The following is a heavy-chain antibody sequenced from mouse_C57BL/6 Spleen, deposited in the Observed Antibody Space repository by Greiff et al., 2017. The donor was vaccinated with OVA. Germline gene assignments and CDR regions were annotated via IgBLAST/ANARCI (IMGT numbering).Heavy chain of an antibody. V-gene: IGHV5-6*01. CDR3: ARRAVDGYFFFAY. D-gene: IGHD2-3*01. CDR2: ISSGGSYT. J-gene: IGHJ3*01. Sequence: EVQLQESGGDLVKPGGSLKLSCAASGFTFSSYGMSWVRQTPDKRLEWVATISSGGSYTYYPDSVKGRFTISRDNAKNTLYLQMSSLKSEDTAMYYCARRAVDGYFFFAYWGQGTLVTVSA. CDR1: GFTFSSYG.